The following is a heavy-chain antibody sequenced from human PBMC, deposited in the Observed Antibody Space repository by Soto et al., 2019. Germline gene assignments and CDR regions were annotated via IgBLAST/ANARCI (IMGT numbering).Heavy chain of an antibody. CDR1: GFTFSDYY. J-gene: IGHJ4*02. Sequence: GVSLRLSCEGSGFTFSDYYMSWIRQAPGKGLEWISYSSNSGTFTKYADSVKGRFSISRDNTKNLLYLQMNSLRAEDTAVYYCARSGDNYNRLDYWGQGTPVTVSS. D-gene: IGHD1-1*01. CDR2: SSNSGTFT. V-gene: IGHV3-11*06. CDR3: ARSGDNYNRLDY.